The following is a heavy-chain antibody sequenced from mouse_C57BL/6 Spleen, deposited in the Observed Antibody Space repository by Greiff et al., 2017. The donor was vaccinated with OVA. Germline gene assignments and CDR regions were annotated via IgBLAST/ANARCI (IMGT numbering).Heavy chain of an antibody. D-gene: IGHD1-1*01. Sequence: VQLQQPGAELVKPGASVKMSCKASGYTFTSYWITWVKQRPGQGLEWIGDIYPGSGSTNYNEKFKSKATLTVDTSSSTAYMQLSSLTSEDSAVYYCAREGFTTVVGAMDYWGQGTSVTVSS. J-gene: IGHJ4*01. CDR2: IYPGSGST. V-gene: IGHV1-55*01. CDR1: GYTFTSYW. CDR3: AREGFTTVVGAMDY.